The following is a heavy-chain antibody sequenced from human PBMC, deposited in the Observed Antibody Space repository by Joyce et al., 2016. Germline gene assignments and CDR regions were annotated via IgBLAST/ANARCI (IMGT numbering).Heavy chain of an antibody. CDR3: AKEDSKGEGYFDL. D-gene: IGHD2-21*01. J-gene: IGHJ2*01. V-gene: IGHV3-30*18. CDR1: GFSFSRYG. Sequence: QMQLMESGGGVVQPGRSLRLSCAASGFSFSRYGLHWVRQAPGKGLEWVALSSYDEFNKYYAGSVEGRFTISRDSSKNTLYLQMDSLRPEDTAVYFCAKEDSKGEGYFDLWGRGTLVTVSS. CDR2: SSYDEFNK.